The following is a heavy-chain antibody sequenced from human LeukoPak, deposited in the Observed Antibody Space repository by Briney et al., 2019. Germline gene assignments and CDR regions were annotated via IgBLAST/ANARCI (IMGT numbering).Heavy chain of an antibody. Sequence: ASVKVSCKASGYTFTAYYMHWVRQAPGQGLEWMGWINPNSGGTNFAERFQGRVTMTRDTSISTAYMELSSLRSDDTAVYYCARVWGYDSSWFDYRGQGTLVTVSS. CDR1: GYTFTAYY. V-gene: IGHV1-2*02. J-gene: IGHJ4*02. CDR2: INPNSGGT. D-gene: IGHD6-13*01. CDR3: ARVWGYDSSWFDY.